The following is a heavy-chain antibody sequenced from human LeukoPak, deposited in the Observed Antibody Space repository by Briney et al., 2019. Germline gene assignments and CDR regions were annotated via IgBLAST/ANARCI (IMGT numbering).Heavy chain of an antibody. CDR1: GGSISSSSYY. CDR3: ATIITTYYMDV. Sequence: SETLSLTCTVSGGSISSSSYYWGWIRQPPGNGLEWIGSIYYSGSTYYNPSLKSRVTISVDTSKNQFSLKLSSVTAADTAVYYCATIITTYYMDVWGKGTTVTVSS. J-gene: IGHJ6*03. D-gene: IGHD3-22*01. CDR2: IYYSGST. V-gene: IGHV4-39*01.